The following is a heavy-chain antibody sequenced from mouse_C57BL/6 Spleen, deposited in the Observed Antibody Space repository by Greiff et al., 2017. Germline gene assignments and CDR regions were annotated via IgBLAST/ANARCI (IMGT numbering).Heavy chain of an antibody. J-gene: IGHJ2*01. CDR1: GFTFTDYY. Sequence: EVKLVESGGGLVQPGGSLSLSCAASGFTFTDYYMSWVRQPPGKALEWLGFIRNKANGYTTEYSASVKGRFTISSDNSQRILYLQMNSLGAEDSATYYCARYRGDAGFDYWGQGTTLTVSS. D-gene: IGHD3-3*01. V-gene: IGHV7-3*01. CDR2: IRNKANGYTT. CDR3: ARYRGDAGFDY.